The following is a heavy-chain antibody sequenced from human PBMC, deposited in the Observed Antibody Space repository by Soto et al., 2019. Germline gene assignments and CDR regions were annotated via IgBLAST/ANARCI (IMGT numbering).Heavy chain of an antibody. CDR3: ARPGYGDYVNYYYYMDV. J-gene: IGHJ6*03. V-gene: IGHV4-39*01. Sequence: SETLSLTCSVSGGSISSSSYYWGWIRQPPGKGLEWIGSINYSESTYYNPSLKSRVTISVDTSKNQFSLKLSSVTAADTAVYYCARPGYGDYVNYYYYMDVWGKGTTVTVSS. CDR1: GGSISSSSYY. CDR2: INYSEST. D-gene: IGHD4-17*01.